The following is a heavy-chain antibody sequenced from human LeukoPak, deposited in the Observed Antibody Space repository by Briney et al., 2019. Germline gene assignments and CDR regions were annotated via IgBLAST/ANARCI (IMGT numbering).Heavy chain of an antibody. Sequence: PGGSLRLSCEASGFTFSSYTMNWVRQAPGKGLEWVSYISTSSSAKYYADSVKGRFTISRDNAKNSLYLQMNSLRDEDTAVYYCARNRASSGAGLIDYWGQGTLVTVSS. CDR1: GFTFSSYT. V-gene: IGHV3-48*02. CDR2: ISTSSSAK. D-gene: IGHD6-19*01. J-gene: IGHJ4*02. CDR3: ARNRASSGAGLIDY.